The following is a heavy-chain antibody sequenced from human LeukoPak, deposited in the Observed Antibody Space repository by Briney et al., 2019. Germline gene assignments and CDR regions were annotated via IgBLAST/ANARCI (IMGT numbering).Heavy chain of an antibody. CDR3: ARVVGDYNGLFDY. CDR1: GYTFTSYD. CDR2: MNPNSGNT. V-gene: IGHV1-8*03. J-gene: IGHJ4*02. D-gene: IGHD3-16*01. Sequence: GASVKVSCKASGYTFTSYDINWVRQATGQGLEWMGWMNPNSGNTGYAQEFQGRVTITRNTSISTAYMELSSLRSEDTAVYYCARVVGDYNGLFDYWGQGTLVTVSS.